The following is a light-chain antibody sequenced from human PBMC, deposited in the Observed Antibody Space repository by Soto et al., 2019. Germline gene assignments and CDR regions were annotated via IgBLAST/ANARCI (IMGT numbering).Light chain of an antibody. CDR3: QQSYSTPLT. CDR2: AAS. J-gene: IGKJ4*01. CDR1: QSISSY. Sequence: DIQMTQSPSSLSASVGDRVTITCRASQSISSYLNWYQQKPGKAPKLLIYAASSLQSGVPSRFSGSGSGTXXXXXXXXXXXXXFATYYCQQSYSTPLTFGGGTKVEIK. V-gene: IGKV1-39*01.